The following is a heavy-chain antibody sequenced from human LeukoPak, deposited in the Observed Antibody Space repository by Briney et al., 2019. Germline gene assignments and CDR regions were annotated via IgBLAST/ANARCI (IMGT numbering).Heavy chain of an antibody. CDR1: GFTFSSYA. V-gene: IGHV3-30*04. CDR2: ISYDGSNK. J-gene: IGHJ6*02. Sequence: PGGALRLSCAASGFTFSSYAMHWVRQAPGKGLEGVAVISYDGSNKYYADSVKGRFTVSRDNSKNTLYLQMNSLRAEDTAVYYCARDWILSGYVPTYGMDVWGQGTTVTVSS. D-gene: IGHD5-12*01. CDR3: ARDWILSGYVPTYGMDV.